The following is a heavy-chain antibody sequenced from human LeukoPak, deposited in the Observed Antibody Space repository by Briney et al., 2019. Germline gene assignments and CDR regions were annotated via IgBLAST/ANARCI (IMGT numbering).Heavy chain of an antibody. D-gene: IGHD3-10*01. V-gene: IGHV4-39*01. CDR3: ARPPNTSYYGSGRGFFDL. CDR2: IYYSGST. J-gene: IGHJ2*01. Sequence: SETLSLTCTVSGGSISSSAYYWGWIRQSPGKGLEWIGSIYYSGSTYYNPSLQSRVTISVDTSKNQFSLKLISVNAADTAVYYCARPPNTSYYGSGRGFFDLWGRGTLVTVSS. CDR1: GGSISSSAYY.